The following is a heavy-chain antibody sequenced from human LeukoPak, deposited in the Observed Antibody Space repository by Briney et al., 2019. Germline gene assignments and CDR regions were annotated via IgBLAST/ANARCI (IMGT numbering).Heavy chain of an antibody. CDR1: GFTFSSYE. Sequence: PGGSLRLSCVASGFTFSSYEMFWVRQAPGKGLEWVSYISGSTTTTYYADSVKGRFTVSRDNAKNSLYLQMNSLRAEDTAVYYCARDRYSSSWYNWFDPWGQGTLVTVSS. D-gene: IGHD6-13*01. CDR3: ARDRYSSSWYNWFDP. V-gene: IGHV3-48*03. J-gene: IGHJ5*02. CDR2: ISGSTTTT.